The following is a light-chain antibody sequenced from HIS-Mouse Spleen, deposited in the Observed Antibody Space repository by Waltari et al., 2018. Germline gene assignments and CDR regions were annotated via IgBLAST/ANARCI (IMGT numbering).Light chain of an antibody. CDR1: SSDVGGYNY. Sequence: QSDLTQPASVSVSPGQSITISCTGPSSDVGGYNYVSWYHQHPGKAPKLMIYEVSNRPSGVSNRFSGSKSGNTASLTISGLQAEDEADYYCSSYTSSSTVVFGGGTKLTVL. CDR3: SSYTSSSTVV. J-gene: IGLJ2*01. CDR2: EVS. V-gene: IGLV2-14*01.